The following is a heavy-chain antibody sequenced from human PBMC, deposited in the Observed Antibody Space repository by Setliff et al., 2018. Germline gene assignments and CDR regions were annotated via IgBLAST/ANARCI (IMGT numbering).Heavy chain of an antibody. V-gene: IGHV1-46*03. CDR3: ARDRFYNSWSGTSITAPHDAFDI. CDR1: GYTLSKYY. D-gene: IGHD3-3*01. J-gene: IGHJ3*02. CDR2: INPSGGLT. Sequence: ASVKVSCKASGYTLSKYYMHWVRQAPGQGLEWMGIINPSGGLTKHAQKFQGRVTMTSDTSTNTVYLEVSSLRSEDTAVYFCARDRFYNSWSGTSITAPHDAFDIWGQGTMVTVSS.